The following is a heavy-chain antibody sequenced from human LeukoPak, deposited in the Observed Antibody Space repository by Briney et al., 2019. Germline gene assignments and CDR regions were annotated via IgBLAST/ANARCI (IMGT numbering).Heavy chain of an antibody. Sequence: ASVKVSCKASGYTFNSSYMNWVRQAPGQGLEWMGIINPSDDSTRYAQKFQGRVTMTKDTSTNTVYMHLSSLSSDDTAVYYCARAYYESSAYRHAVYFDYWGQGTLVTVSS. J-gene: IGHJ4*02. CDR2: INPSDDST. CDR1: GYTFNSSY. V-gene: IGHV1-46*02. D-gene: IGHD3-22*01. CDR3: ARAYYESSAYRHAVYFDY.